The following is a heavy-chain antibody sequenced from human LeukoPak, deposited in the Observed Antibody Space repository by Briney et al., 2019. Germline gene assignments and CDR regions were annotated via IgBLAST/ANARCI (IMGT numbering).Heavy chain of an antibody. D-gene: IGHD2-2*01. CDR1: GGSCSGYY. J-gene: IGHJ4*02. Sequence: SETLSLTCAVYGGSCSGYYWSWIRQPPGKGLEWIGEINHSGSTNYNPSLKSRVTISVDTSKNQFSLKLSSVTAADTAVFYCAITERCSTTCPLDYWGQGTLVTVSS. CDR2: INHSGST. V-gene: IGHV4-34*01. CDR3: AITERCSTTCPLDY.